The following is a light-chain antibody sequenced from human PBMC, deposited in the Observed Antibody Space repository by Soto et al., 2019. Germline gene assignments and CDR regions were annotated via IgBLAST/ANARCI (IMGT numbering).Light chain of an antibody. CDR2: DES. CDR3: QQANSFPLT. J-gene: IGKJ4*01. V-gene: IGKV1D-12*01. Sequence: DIQMTQSTSSVSASVGDRVTITCRASQGINRWLAWYQQKIGKAPKLLIFDESSLQSGVPSRFSGSGSGTDFTLTISSLQPEEFATYYCQQANSFPLTFGGGTKVDIK. CDR1: QGINRW.